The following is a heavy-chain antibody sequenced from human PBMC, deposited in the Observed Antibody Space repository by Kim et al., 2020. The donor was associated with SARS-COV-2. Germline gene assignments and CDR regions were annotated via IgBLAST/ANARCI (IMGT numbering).Heavy chain of an antibody. J-gene: IGHJ4*02. CDR2: ISSSSSYI. Sequence: GGSLRLSCAASGFTFSSYSMNWVRQAPGKGLEWVSSISSSSSYIYYADSVKGRFTISRDNAKNSLYLQMNSLRAEDTAVYYCARVGVTGYSGYDRPFDYWGQGTLVTVSS. V-gene: IGHV3-21*01. CDR1: GFTFSSYS. CDR3: ARVGVTGYSGYDRPFDY. D-gene: IGHD5-12*01.